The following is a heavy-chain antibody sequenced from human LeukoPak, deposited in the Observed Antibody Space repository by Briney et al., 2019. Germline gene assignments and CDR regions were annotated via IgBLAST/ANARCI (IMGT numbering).Heavy chain of an antibody. D-gene: IGHD3-16*01. Sequence: GVSLRLSCAASGFTFSSYWMNWARQAPGKGLEWVASINHNGNVNYYVDSVKGRFTISRDNAKNSLYLQMSNLRAEDTAVYFCARGGGLDVWGQGATVTVSS. CDR2: INHNGNVN. J-gene: IGHJ6*02. V-gene: IGHV3-7*03. CDR3: ARGGGLDV. CDR1: GFTFSSYW.